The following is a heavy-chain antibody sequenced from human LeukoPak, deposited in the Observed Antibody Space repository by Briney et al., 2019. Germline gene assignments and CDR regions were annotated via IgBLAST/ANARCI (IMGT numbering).Heavy chain of an antibody. D-gene: IGHD6-6*01. CDR2: IYYSGST. Sequence: ASETLSLTCTVSGGSISSYYWSWIRQPPGKGLEWIGFIYYSGSTNYNPSLKSRLTISVDTSKNQFSLKLSSVTAADTAVYYCALVRLKFYYYYMDVWGKGTTVTISS. CDR3: ALVRLKFYYYYMDV. J-gene: IGHJ6*03. V-gene: IGHV4-59*12. CDR1: GGSISSYY.